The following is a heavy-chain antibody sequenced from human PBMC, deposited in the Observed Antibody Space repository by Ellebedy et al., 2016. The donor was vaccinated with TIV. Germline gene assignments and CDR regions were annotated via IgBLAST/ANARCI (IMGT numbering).Heavy chain of an antibody. V-gene: IGHV3-48*01. Sequence: PGGSLRLSCAASGLSLGSHKMNWVRQAPGRGLEWVSYISGSSSTIYYADSVKGRFTISRDNAKNSLYLQMNSLRAEDTAVYYCASGIIGESESHWGQGTLVTVS. J-gene: IGHJ4*02. CDR3: ASGIIGESESH. D-gene: IGHD1-14*01. CDR1: GLSLGSHK. CDR2: ISGSSSTI.